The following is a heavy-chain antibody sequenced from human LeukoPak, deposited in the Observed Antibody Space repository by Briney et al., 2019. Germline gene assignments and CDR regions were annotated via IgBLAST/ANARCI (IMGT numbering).Heavy chain of an antibody. D-gene: IGHD4-17*01. Sequence: GGSLRLSCAASGFTFSSFGMHWVRQAPGEGLEWVAYIGYTGTNTYYADSVKGRFTISRDNSKNTVHLQMNSLRAADTALYSCARPLDDYADYVSYFHHWGQGTLVTVSS. CDR3: ARPLDDYADYVSYFHH. CDR2: IGYTGTNT. J-gene: IGHJ1*01. V-gene: IGHV3-30*02. CDR1: GFTFSSFG.